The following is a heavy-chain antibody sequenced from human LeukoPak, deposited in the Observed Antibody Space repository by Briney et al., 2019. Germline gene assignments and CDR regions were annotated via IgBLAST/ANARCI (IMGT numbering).Heavy chain of an antibody. Sequence: SETLSLTCTVSGGSINSYYWSWIRQPPGKGLEWIGYIYHSGSINYNPSLKSRVAISVDTSKDQFSLKLSSVTAADTAVYYCARLDTAYLHYYGLIVWGQGTTVTVSS. D-gene: IGHD5-18*01. V-gene: IGHV4-59*01. J-gene: IGHJ6*02. CDR2: IYHSGSI. CDR3: ARLDTAYLHYYGLIV. CDR1: GGSINSYY.